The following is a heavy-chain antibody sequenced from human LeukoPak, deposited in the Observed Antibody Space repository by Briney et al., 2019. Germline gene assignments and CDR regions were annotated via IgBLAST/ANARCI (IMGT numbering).Heavy chain of an antibody. CDR1: GFTFSNYW. V-gene: IGHV3-7*01. J-gene: IGHJ4*02. CDR3: ATTTRSAPFDY. Sequence: AGSLRLSCAASGFTFSNYWVSWVRQTPGTGLEWLANIKQDGSEKQYVDSVKGRFTISRDNAKNSLYLQMINLRAEDTAVYYCATTTRSAPFDYWGQGTLVTVSS. D-gene: IGHD1-1*01. CDR2: IKQDGSEK.